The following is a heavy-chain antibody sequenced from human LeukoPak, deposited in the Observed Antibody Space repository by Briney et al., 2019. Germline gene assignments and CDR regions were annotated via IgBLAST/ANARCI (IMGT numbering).Heavy chain of an antibody. J-gene: IGHJ6*04. V-gene: IGHV4-34*01. CDR1: GGSFSGYY. Sequence: TSETLSLTCAVYGGSFSGYYWSWIRQPPGKGLEWIGEINHSGSTSYNPSLKSRVTISVDTSKNQFSLKLSSVTAADTAVYYCARAAGRYGMDVWGKGTTVTVSS. D-gene: IGHD6-13*01. CDR3: ARAAGRYGMDV. CDR2: INHSGST.